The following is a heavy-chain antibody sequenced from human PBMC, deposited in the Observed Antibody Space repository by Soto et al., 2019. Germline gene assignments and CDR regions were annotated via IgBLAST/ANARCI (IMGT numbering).Heavy chain of an antibody. CDR2: ISAYNGNT. J-gene: IGHJ5*02. CDR1: GYTFTSYG. V-gene: IGHV1-18*01. Sequence: ASVKVSCKASGYTFTSYGISWVRQAPGQGLEWMGWISAYNGNTNYARKLQGRVTMTTDTSTSTAYMELRSLRSDDTAVYYCARSLVVVTALWFDPWGQGTLVTVSS. D-gene: IGHD2-21*02. CDR3: ARSLVVVTALWFDP.